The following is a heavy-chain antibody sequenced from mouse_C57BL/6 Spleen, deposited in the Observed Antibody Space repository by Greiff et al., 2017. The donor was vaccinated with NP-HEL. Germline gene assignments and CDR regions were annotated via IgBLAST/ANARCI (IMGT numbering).Heavy chain of an antibody. Sequence: EVQLQQSGPELVKPGASVKISCKASGYSFTGYYMNWVKQSPEKSLEWIGEINPSTGGTTYNQKFKAKATLTVDKSSSTAYMQLKSLTSEDSAVYYCARTDYSNYDAMDYWGQGTSVTVSS. CDR2: INPSTGGT. V-gene: IGHV1-42*01. J-gene: IGHJ4*01. CDR3: ARTDYSNYDAMDY. D-gene: IGHD2-5*01. CDR1: GYSFTGYY.